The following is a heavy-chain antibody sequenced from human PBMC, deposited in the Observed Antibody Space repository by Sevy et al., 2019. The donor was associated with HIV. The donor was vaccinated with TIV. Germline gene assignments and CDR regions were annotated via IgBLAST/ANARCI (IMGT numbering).Heavy chain of an antibody. J-gene: IGHJ4*02. V-gene: IGHV3-33*01. CDR3: ARDLEFYDNGDYGPAFMPDY. CDR1: GFTFSSYG. CDR2: IWFDGSNT. Sequence: GGSLTLSCAASGFTFSSYGMHWVRHAPGKGLEWVALIWFDGSNTYYADSVKGRFTISRDIAKNTLHLQMNSLRGEDTAVYYCARDLEFYDNGDYGPAFMPDYWGQGTLVTVSS. D-gene: IGHD4-17*01.